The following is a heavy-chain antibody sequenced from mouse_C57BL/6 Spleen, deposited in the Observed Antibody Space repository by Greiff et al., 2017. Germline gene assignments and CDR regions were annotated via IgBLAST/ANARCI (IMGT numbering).Heavy chain of an antibody. Sequence: VQGVESGPGLVQPSQSLSITCTVSGFSLTSYGVHWVRQSPGKGLGWLGVIWSGGSTDYNAAFISRLSISKDNSKSQVFFKMNSLQADDTAIYYCARNPIYDGYYGYFDVWGTGTTVTVSS. CDR3: ARNPIYDGYYGYFDV. CDR2: IWSGGST. D-gene: IGHD2-3*01. CDR1: GFSLTSYG. J-gene: IGHJ1*03. V-gene: IGHV2-2*01.